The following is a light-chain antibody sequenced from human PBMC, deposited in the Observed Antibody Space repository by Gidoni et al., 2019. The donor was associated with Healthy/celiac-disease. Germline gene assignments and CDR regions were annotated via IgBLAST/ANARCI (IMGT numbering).Light chain of an antibody. J-gene: IGKJ2*01. V-gene: IGKV3-11*01. CDR3: QQRSNWRRGWT. CDR2: DAS. CDR1: QSVSSY. Sequence: EIVLTQSPATLSLSPGERATLSCRASQSVSSYLAWYQQKPGQAPRLLIYDASNRATGIPARFSGSGSGTDFTLTISSLEPEDFAVYYCQQRSNWRRGWTFGQGTKLEIK.